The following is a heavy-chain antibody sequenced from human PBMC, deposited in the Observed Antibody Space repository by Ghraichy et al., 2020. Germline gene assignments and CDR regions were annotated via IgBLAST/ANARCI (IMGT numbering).Heavy chain of an antibody. D-gene: IGHD2-15*01. CDR2: IYYSGST. CDR1: GGSISSYY. Sequence: SETLSLTCTVSGGSISSYYWSWIRQPPGKGLEWIGYIYYSGSTNYNPSLKSRVTISVDTSKNQFSLKLSSVTAADTAVYYCARRRGEHCSGGSCYLEGRYFDYWGQGTLVTVSS. J-gene: IGHJ4*02. V-gene: IGHV4-59*01. CDR3: ARRRGEHCSGGSCYLEGRYFDY.